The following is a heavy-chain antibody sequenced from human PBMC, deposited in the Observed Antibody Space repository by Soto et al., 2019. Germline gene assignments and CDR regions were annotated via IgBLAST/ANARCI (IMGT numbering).Heavy chain of an antibody. CDR1: GGTFSSYA. D-gene: IGHD4-17*01. CDR3: ARSNSISGSRGGDYEVLWYYYYGMDV. J-gene: IGHJ6*02. CDR2: IIPIFGTA. V-gene: IGHV1-69*13. Sequence: ASVKVSCKASGGTFSSYAISWVRQAPGQGLEWMGGIIPIFGTANYAQKFQGRVTITADESTSTAYMELSSLRSEDTAVYYCARSNSISGSRGGDYEVLWYYYYGMDVWGQGTTVTVS.